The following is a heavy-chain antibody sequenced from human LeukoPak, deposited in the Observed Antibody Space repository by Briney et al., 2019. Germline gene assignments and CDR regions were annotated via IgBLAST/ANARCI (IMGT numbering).Heavy chain of an antibody. CDR3: ARHYYGGNTGSYWYFEL. CDR2: IYYSGST. CDR1: GGSISRNFSY. J-gene: IGHJ2*01. Sequence: TSETLSLICTLSGGSISRNFSYWGWIRQPPGKGLEYIGSIYYSGSTYYNPSLQSRVTISVDTSKNQFSLKLSSVTAADTAVYYCARHYYGGNTGSYWYFELWGRGTLVTVSS. D-gene: IGHD4-23*01. V-gene: IGHV4-39*01.